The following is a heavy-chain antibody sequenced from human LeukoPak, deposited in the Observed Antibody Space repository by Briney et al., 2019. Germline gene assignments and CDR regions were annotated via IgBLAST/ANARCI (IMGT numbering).Heavy chain of an antibody. J-gene: IGHJ6*02. CDR2: IIPIFGTA. Sequence: SVKVSCKASGGTFSSYAISWVRQAPGQGLEWMGGIIPIFGTANYAQKFQGRVTITADESTSTAYMELSSLRSEDTAVYYCARAPGGIVVVPAARYYYYYGMDVWGQGTTVTVSS. D-gene: IGHD2-2*01. V-gene: IGHV1-69*13. CDR3: ARAPGGIVVVPAARYYYYYGMDV. CDR1: GGTFSSYA.